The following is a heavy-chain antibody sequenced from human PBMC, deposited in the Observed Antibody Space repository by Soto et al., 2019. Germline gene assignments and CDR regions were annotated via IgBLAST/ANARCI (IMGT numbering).Heavy chain of an antibody. CDR1: GYIFTAYG. D-gene: IGHD3-22*01. V-gene: IGHV1-18*01. CDR3: ARELNTESSAYYSFAF. Sequence: GPGVKMPGASVKVSYKTSGYIFTAYGLAWLRQAPGQRPEWMGWVSTNDDRTNYAQKFQGRVTMTTDRSTTTTSMELRSLRPDDTAVYYCARELNTESSAYYSFAFWGQGTLVTVSS. CDR2: VSTNDDRT. J-gene: IGHJ4*02.